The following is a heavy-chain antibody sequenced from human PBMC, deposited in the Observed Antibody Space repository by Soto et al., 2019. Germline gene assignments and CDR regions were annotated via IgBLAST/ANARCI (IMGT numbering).Heavy chain of an antibody. CDR1: GFTFSSYG. D-gene: IGHD3-3*01. CDR3: AKDYDFWSY. Sequence: GGSLRLSCAASGFTFSSYGMHWVRQAPGKGLEWVAVIWYDGSNKYYADSVKGRFTISRDNSKNTLYLQMNSLRAEDTAVYYCAKDYDFWSYWGQGTLVTVSS. CDR2: IWYDGSNK. V-gene: IGHV3-33*06. J-gene: IGHJ4*02.